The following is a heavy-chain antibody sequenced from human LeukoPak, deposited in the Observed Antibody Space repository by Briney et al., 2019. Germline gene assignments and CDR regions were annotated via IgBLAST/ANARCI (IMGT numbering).Heavy chain of an antibody. V-gene: IGHV5-10-1*01. CDR2: IDPSDSYT. CDR3: ATVTTIYYYYGMDV. CDR1: GYSFTSYW. Sequence: GESLQISCKGSGYSFTSYWSTWGRQMPGKGLEWMGRIDPSDSYTNYSPSFQGHVTISADNSISTDYLQWSSLKASDTAMYYCATVTTIYYYYGMDVWGQGTTVTVSS. D-gene: IGHD4-17*01. J-gene: IGHJ6*02.